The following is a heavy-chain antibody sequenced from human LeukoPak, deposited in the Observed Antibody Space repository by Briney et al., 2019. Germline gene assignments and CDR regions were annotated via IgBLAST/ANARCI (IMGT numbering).Heavy chain of an antibody. D-gene: IGHD3-16*01. CDR3: ARSAPYTRYVEFDY. V-gene: IGHV1-24*01. Sequence: ASMKVSCKASGYTFTSYYMHWVRQAPGQGLEWMGSFDPEDGETIYAQKFQGRVTMTEDTSTDTAYMELSSLRSEDTAVYYCARSAPYTRYVEFDYWGQGTLVTVSS. J-gene: IGHJ4*02. CDR2: FDPEDGET. CDR1: GYTFTSYY.